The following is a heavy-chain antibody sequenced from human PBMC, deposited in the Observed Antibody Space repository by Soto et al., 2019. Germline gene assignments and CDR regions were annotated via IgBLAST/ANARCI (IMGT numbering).Heavy chain of an antibody. D-gene: IGHD6-6*01. V-gene: IGHV1-3*01. Sequence: GASVKVSCRASGYPFTIYAIDWVRQAPGQSLEWMGWINPGNGDTKYSQIFQGRVTITWDTSARTAYMDLSSLISEDTADYYCARDSSSSRSFDYWGQGARVTVS. CDR2: INPGNGDT. J-gene: IGHJ4*02. CDR1: GYPFTIYA. CDR3: ARDSSSSRSFDY.